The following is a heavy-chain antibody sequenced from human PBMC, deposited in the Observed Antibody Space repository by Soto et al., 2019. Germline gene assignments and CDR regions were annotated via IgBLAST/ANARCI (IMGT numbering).Heavy chain of an antibody. Sequence: QVQLVESGGGVVQPGRSLRLSCAASGFTFSSYAMHWVRQAPGKGLEWVAVISYDGSNKYYADSVKGRFTISRDNSXNPXYLHMNSLRAEDTGVYYCARGPLWGTAMVLWYFDLWGRGTLVTVSS. CDR3: ARGPLWGTAMVLWYFDL. J-gene: IGHJ2*01. CDR1: GFTFSSYA. D-gene: IGHD5-18*01. V-gene: IGHV3-30-3*01. CDR2: ISYDGSNK.